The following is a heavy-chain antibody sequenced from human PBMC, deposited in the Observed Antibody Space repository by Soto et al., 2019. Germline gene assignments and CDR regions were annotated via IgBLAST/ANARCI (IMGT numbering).Heavy chain of an antibody. V-gene: IGHV1-46*01. D-gene: IGHD2-15*01. Sequence: ASVKVSCKASGYTFTSYYMHWVRQAPGQGLEWMGIINPSGGSTSYAQKFQGRVTMTRDTSTSTVYMELSSLRSEDTAVYYCATQIKALVAATPWFYFDYWGQGTLVTVYS. CDR1: GYTFTSYY. J-gene: IGHJ4*02. CDR2: INPSGGST. CDR3: ATQIKALVAATPWFYFDY.